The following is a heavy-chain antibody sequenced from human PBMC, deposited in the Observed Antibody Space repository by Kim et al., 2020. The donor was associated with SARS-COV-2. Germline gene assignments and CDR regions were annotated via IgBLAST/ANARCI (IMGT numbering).Heavy chain of an antibody. CDR2: IAVHGDGI. CDR3: AKYAYCCDACYRYFEV. J-gene: IGHJ2*01. D-gene: IGHD3-16*02. V-gene: IGHV3-23*01. Sequence: GGSLRLSCVASGFTFSNYVMSWVRQVPGKGLEWVSGIAVHGDGILYADSVRGRFTISRDDSTNTVYLQMDRLRVDDTALYYCAKYAYCCDACYRYFEVWGRGTLVSVSS. CDR1: GFTFSNYV.